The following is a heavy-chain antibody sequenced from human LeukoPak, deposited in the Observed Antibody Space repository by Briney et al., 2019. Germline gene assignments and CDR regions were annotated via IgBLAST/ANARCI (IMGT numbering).Heavy chain of an antibody. Sequence: ASVKVSCKASGYTFTGYYMHWVRQAPGQGLEWMGWINPNSGGTNYAQKFQGRVTMTRDTSISTAYMELSRLRSDDTAVYYCARGDCSSTSCYAPALSYWGQGTLVTVSS. J-gene: IGHJ4*02. D-gene: IGHD2-2*01. CDR2: INPNSGGT. CDR3: ARGDCSSTSCYAPALSY. CDR1: GYTFTGYY. V-gene: IGHV1-2*02.